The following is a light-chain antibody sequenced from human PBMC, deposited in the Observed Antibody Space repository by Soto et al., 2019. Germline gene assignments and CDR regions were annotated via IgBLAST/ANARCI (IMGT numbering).Light chain of an antibody. CDR3: QQYNSYWGT. CDR1: QSISSW. J-gene: IGKJ1*01. Sequence: GDRVTITCRASQSISSWLAWYQQKPGNAPKLLIYDASSLESGVPSRFSGSGSGTEFTLTISSLQPNDFATYYCQQYNSYWGTFGQGTKVEIK. V-gene: IGKV1-5*01. CDR2: DAS.